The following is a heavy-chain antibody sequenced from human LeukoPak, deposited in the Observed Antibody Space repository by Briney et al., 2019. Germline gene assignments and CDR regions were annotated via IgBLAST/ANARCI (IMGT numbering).Heavy chain of an antibody. D-gene: IGHD2-15*01. J-gene: IGHJ4*02. CDR3: TTGIKTADH. CDR1: GFTFDEYA. Sequence: PGGSLRLSCTTSGFTFDEYAMSWVRQAPGKGLEWVGFIRSKPYGETTEYAASVEGRFTISRDDSKSIAYLQMNSLKTEDTAVYYCTTGIKTADHWGQGTLVTVSS. V-gene: IGHV3-49*04. CDR2: IRSKPYGETT.